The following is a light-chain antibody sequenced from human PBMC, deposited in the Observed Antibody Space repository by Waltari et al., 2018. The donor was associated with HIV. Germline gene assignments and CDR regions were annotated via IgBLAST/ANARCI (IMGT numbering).Light chain of an antibody. CDR1: RSNIGSNA. Sequence: QSVLTQPPSASGTPGQRVTISCSGSRSNIGSNAVNWYQQFPGTAPKLLIYATNQRPSGVPDRFSGSKSGTSASLAISGLQSEDEADYYCGAWDDSLKGVVFGGGTKLTVL. V-gene: IGLV1-44*01. CDR3: GAWDDSLKGVV. J-gene: IGLJ2*01. CDR2: ATN.